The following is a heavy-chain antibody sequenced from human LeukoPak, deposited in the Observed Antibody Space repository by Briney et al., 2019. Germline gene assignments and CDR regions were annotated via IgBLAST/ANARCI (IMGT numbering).Heavy chain of an antibody. CDR1: GYTFTGYY. D-gene: IGHD3-22*01. J-gene: IGHJ1*01. CDR2: INPNSGGT. Sequence: ASVKVSCKASGYTFTGYYMHWVRQAPGQGLEWMGWINPNSGGTNYAQKFQGRVTMTRDTSISTAYMELSRLRSDDTAVYYCARVEGGWDSSGYYFEYFQHWGQGALVTVSS. V-gene: IGHV1-2*02. CDR3: ARVEGGWDSSGYYFEYFQH.